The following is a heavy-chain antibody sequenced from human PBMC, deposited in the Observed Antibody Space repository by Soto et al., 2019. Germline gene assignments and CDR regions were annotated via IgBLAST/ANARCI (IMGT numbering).Heavy chain of an antibody. CDR3: AGVGGTNGVCYLNWFDP. CDR2: ISAYNGNT. J-gene: IGHJ5*02. CDR1: GYTFTSYG. D-gene: IGHD2-8*01. V-gene: IGHV1-18*01. Sequence: GASVKVSCKASGYTFTSYGISWVRQAPGQGLEWMGWISAYNGNTNYAQKLQGRVTMTTDTSTSTAYMELRSLRSDDTAVYYCAGVGGTNGVCYLNWFDPWGQGTLVTVSS.